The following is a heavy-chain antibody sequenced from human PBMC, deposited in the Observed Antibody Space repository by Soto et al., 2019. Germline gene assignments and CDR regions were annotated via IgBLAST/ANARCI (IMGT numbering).Heavy chain of an antibody. J-gene: IGHJ6*02. D-gene: IGHD2-15*01. Sequence: QVQLVQSGAEVKKPGSSVKVSCKASGGTFSSYAISWVRQAPGQGLEWMGGIIPIFGTANYAQKFQGRVTITADESTSTAYMELSSLRSEDTAVYYCARPGLVAARWALTYYYYGMDVWGQGTTVTVSS. V-gene: IGHV1-69*01. CDR1: GGTFSSYA. CDR2: IIPIFGTA. CDR3: ARPGLVAARWALTYYYYGMDV.